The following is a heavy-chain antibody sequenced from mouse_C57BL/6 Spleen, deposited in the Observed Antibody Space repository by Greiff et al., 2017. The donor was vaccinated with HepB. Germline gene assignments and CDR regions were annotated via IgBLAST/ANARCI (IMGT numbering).Heavy chain of an antibody. Sequence: EVQLQQSGPELVKPGASVKISCKASGYTFTDYYMNWVKQSHGKSLEWIGDINPNNGGTSYNQKFKGKATLTVDKSSSTAYMELRSLTSEDSAVYYCARRGVYDGYPWFDYWGQGTLVTVSA. V-gene: IGHV1-26*01. CDR3: ARRGVYDGYPWFDY. J-gene: IGHJ3*01. CDR2: INPNNGGT. CDR1: GYTFTDYY. D-gene: IGHD2-2*01.